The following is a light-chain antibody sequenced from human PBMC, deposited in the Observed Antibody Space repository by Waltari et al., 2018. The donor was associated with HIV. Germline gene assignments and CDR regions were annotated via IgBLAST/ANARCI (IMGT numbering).Light chain of an antibody. J-gene: IGLJ1*01. Sequence: QSALSQPASVSASPGQSVAISCSGSASDIGRSNYVSGYQHPPDSAPTLLLLYVNNPPSGMSDRFSGSKSGTTASLTISTVRTDDDADYYCASYTVNSTGVFGTGTKLSVL. CDR2: YVN. CDR1: ASDIGRSNY. CDR3: ASYTVNSTGV. V-gene: IGLV2-14*03.